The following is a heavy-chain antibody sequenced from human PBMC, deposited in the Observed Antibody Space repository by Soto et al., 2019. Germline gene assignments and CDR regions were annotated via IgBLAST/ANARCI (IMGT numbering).Heavy chain of an antibody. CDR1: GFTFSSFW. V-gene: IGHV3-7*01. J-gene: IGHJ4*02. CDR3: AREGGAAAGPFDY. D-gene: IGHD6-13*01. Sequence: GGSLRLSCAASGFTFSSFWMSWVRQAPGKGLEWVANIKQDGTEKYYVDSVMGRFTVSRDNAKNSLYLEMNSLRAEDTAVYYCAREGGAAAGPFDYWGQGTLVTVSP. CDR2: IKQDGTEK.